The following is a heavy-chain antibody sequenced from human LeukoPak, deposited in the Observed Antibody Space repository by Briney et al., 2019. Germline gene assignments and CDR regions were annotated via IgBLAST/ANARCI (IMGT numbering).Heavy chain of an antibody. D-gene: IGHD3-16*01. V-gene: IGHV4-38-2*01. J-gene: IGHJ6*03. CDR2: IFHSGIA. CDR3: GRAGFGTAYNRFYYYMDV. CDR1: NYPTTSDYY. Sequence: SETLSLTCAVSNYPTTSDYYWVWIRQPPGQGLEWIGQIFHSGIAHYNPSLKSRVTMSMDTSRSQFSVNLNSVTAADTAVYYCGRAGFGTAYNRFYYYMDVWGKGTTVTVSS.